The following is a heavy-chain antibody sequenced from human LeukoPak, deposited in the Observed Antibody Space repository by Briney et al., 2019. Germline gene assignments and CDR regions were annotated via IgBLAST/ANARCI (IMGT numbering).Heavy chain of an antibody. CDR2: ISGSGGST. J-gene: IGHJ4*02. D-gene: IGHD2-21*02. CDR3: ARDYDCGFDN. CDR1: GFTFSSYA. Sequence: GGSLRLSCAASGFTFSSYALSWVRQAPGKGLDWVSAISGSGGSTYYADSVKGRFTISRDNSKNTLYLQMNSLRAEDTAVYYCARDYDCGFDNWGQGTLVTVSS. V-gene: IGHV3-23*01.